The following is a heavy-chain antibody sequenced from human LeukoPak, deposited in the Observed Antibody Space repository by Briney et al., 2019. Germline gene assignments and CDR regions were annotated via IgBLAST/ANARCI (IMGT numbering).Heavy chain of an antibody. Sequence: GGSLRLSCAASGFTFSSYEMNWVRQAPGKGLEWVSYISSSGSTIYYADSVKGRFTISRDNAKNSLYLQMSSLRAEDTAVYYCARASTIFGVVNPAFDYWGQGTLVTVSS. CDR2: ISSSGSTI. CDR3: ARASTIFGVVNPAFDY. V-gene: IGHV3-48*03. CDR1: GFTFSSYE. D-gene: IGHD3-3*01. J-gene: IGHJ4*02.